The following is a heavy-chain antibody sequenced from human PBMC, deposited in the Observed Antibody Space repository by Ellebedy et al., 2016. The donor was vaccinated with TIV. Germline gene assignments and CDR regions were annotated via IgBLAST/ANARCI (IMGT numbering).Heavy chain of an antibody. D-gene: IGHD2-2*01. V-gene: IGHV4-34*01. CDR2: INHSGST. CDR3: ARGLNVVVPAAMLSSDPLGYFDY. J-gene: IGHJ4*02. Sequence: SETLSLXCAVYGGSFSGYYWSWIRQPPGKGLEWIGEINHSGSTNYNPSLKSRVTISVDTSKNQFSLKLSSVTAADTAVYYCARGLNVVVPAAMLSSDPLGYFDYWGQGTLVTVSS. CDR1: GGSFSGYY.